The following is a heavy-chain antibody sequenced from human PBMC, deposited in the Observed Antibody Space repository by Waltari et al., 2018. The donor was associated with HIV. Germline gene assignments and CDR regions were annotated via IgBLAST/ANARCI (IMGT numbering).Heavy chain of an antibody. CDR1: GGPVTNYY. CDR3: ARHSGSMGGAFDV. V-gene: IGHV4-59*08. J-gene: IGHJ3*01. D-gene: IGHD3-10*01. Sequence: QLQLQESGPGLAKPSETLSLTCTVSGGPVTNYYWSWIRQPPGKGLEWIGYLYHSGSTNYNPSLKSRVTTSVDTSKNRFSLNLTSVTAADTAVYYCARHSGSMGGAFDVWGQGTMVTVSS. CDR2: LYHSGST.